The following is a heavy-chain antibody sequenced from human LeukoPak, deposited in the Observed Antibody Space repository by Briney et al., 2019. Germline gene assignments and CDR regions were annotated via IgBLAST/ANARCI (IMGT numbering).Heavy chain of an antibody. CDR2: IFGNGGTI. Sequence: GGSLRLSCAASGFPFDRYAMTWVRQAPGKGLEWVVGIFGNGGTIYYADSVKGRFSVSRDNSKNMLYLQMASLRAEDTALYFCAKMGLTFGRPIDYWGRGTLVTVSA. D-gene: IGHD3-16*01. CDR3: AKMGLTFGRPIDY. CDR1: GFPFDRYA. J-gene: IGHJ4*02. V-gene: IGHV3-23*01.